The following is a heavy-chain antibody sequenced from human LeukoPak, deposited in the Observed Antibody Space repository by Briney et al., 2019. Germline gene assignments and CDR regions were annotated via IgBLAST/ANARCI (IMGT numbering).Heavy chain of an antibody. CDR3: ARDHYYGSGSSYGGPDY. V-gene: IGHV1-46*01. CDR1: GYGFSNYY. Sequence: ASVKVSCKASGYGFSNYYMHWVRQAPGQGLEWMGIFSPSGRGTAYAQKFQGRVTMTSDTSTSTLYMELSSLRSDDTAVYYCARDHYYGSGSSYGGPDYWGQGTLVIVSS. CDR2: FSPSGRGT. J-gene: IGHJ4*02. D-gene: IGHD3-10*01.